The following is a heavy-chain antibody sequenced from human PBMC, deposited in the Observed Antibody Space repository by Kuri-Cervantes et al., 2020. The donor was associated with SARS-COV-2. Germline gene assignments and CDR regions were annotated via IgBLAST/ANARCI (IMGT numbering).Heavy chain of an antibody. CDR3: AILGYCSSTSCAPDAFDI. CDR1: GFTFSFHS. Sequence: GESLKISCAASGFTFSFHSMNWVRQAPGKGLEWVSYISSSSSYIYYADSLKGRFTISRDNAKNSLYLQMNSLRAEDTAVYYCAILGYCSSTSCAPDAFDIWGQGTMVTVSS. J-gene: IGHJ3*02. V-gene: IGHV3-21*01. CDR2: ISSSSSYI. D-gene: IGHD2-2*01.